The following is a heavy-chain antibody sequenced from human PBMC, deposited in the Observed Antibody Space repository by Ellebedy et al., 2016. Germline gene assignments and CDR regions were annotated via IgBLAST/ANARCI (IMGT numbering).Heavy chain of an antibody. D-gene: IGHD1-26*01. CDR1: GFTFSSYG. CDR2: ISYDGSNK. CDR3: ARWEPPFDY. V-gene: IGHV3-30*03. Sequence: GGSLRLSCAASGFTFSSYGMHWVRQAPGKGLEWVAVISYDGSNKYYADSVKGRFTISRDNAKNSLYLQMNSLRAEDTAVYYCARWEPPFDYWGQGTLVTVSS. J-gene: IGHJ4*02.